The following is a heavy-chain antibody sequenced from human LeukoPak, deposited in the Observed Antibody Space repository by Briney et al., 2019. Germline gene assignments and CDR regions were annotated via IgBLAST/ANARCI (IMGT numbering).Heavy chain of an antibody. Sequence: GGSLRLSCAASGFTFSSYEMNWVRQGPGKGLEWVSYISSSGSTIYYADSVKGRFTISRDNAKNSLYLQMNSLRAGDTAVYYCAELGITMIGGVWGKGTTVTISS. V-gene: IGHV3-48*03. CDR1: GFTFSSYE. J-gene: IGHJ6*04. CDR2: ISSSGSTI. D-gene: IGHD3-10*02. CDR3: AELGITMIGGV.